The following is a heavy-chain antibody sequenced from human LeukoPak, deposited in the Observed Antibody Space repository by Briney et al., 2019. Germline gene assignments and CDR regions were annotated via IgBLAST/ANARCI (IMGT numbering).Heavy chain of an antibody. D-gene: IGHD3-16*01. CDR2: IRYDGSNK. J-gene: IGHJ4*02. V-gene: IGHV3-30*02. Sequence: GGSLRLSCAASGFTFSSYGMHWVRQAPGKGLEWVAFIRYDGSNKYYADSVKGRFTISRDNSKNTLYLQMNSLRAEDTAVYYCAKDLIMITAGDFDYWGQGTLVTVSS. CDR1: GFTFSSYG. CDR3: AKDLIMITAGDFDY.